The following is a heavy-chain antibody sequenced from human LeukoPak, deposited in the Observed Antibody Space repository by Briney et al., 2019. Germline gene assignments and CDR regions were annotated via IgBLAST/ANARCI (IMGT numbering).Heavy chain of an antibody. CDR3: ARVRLADERAWAY. CDR1: GYTFSDFY. CDR2: ITPKSGDT. V-gene: IGHV1-2*06. J-gene: IGHJ4*02. D-gene: IGHD3-3*02. Sequence: ASVKVSCKASGYTFSDFYIHWVRQAPGQGLECVGRITPKSGDTYSPQRFQGRVTMTRDASISTAYMELSSLRSDDTAVYFCARVRLADERAWAYWGQGTLVTVSS.